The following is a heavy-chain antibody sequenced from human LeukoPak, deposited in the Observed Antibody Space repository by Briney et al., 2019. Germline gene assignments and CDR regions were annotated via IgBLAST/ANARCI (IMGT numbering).Heavy chain of an antibody. Sequence: GESLKISCKGSGYFYSSYWIAWVRQMPGKGIEWMGVIYLGDSDPKYSPSFHGQVTISSDKSTNTAYLHWSSLKASDTSMYYCVPRQCVGSHGVLDLWGQGTMVTVSP. J-gene: IGHJ3*01. V-gene: IGHV5-51*01. CDR2: IYLGDSDP. D-gene: IGHD1-26*01. CDR3: VPRQCVGSHGVLDL. CDR1: GYFYSSYW.